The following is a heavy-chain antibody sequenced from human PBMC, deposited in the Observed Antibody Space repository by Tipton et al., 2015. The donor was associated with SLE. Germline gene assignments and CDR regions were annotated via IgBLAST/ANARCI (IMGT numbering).Heavy chain of an antibody. CDR1: GGSISSSY. D-gene: IGHD6-13*01. CDR3: ALVAAVGRIDY. V-gene: IGHV4-4*08. CDR2: LYTAGRT. Sequence: TLSLTCSVSGGSISSSYWSWIRQPPGKGLEWIGYLYTAGRTNYNPSLKSRVIISVDMSKNELSLSLTSVTAAGTAVYYCALVAAVGRIDYWGHGTLVTVSP. J-gene: IGHJ4*01.